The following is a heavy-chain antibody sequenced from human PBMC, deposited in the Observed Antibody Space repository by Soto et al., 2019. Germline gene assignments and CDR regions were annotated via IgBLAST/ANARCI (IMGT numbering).Heavy chain of an antibody. J-gene: IGHJ4*02. CDR3: ARDKITGLFDY. CDR1: GGSFSGYY. V-gene: IGHV4-34*01. D-gene: IGHD2-8*02. Sequence: QVQLQQWGAGLLKPSETLSLTCAVYGGSFSGYYWTWIRQPPGTGLEWIGEINHSGSTNYNPSLKSRVTTSVDTSKNQFSLKLTSVTVADTAVYYCARDKITGLFDYWGQGTLVTVSS. CDR2: INHSGST.